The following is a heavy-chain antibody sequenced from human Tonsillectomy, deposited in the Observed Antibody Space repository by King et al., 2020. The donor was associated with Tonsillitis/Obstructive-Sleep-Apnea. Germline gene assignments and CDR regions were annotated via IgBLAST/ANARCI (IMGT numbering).Heavy chain of an antibody. CDR2: ISSSSSYI. D-gene: IGHD2-2*02. CDR1: GFTFRSYS. Sequence: EVQLVESGGGLVKPGGSLRLSCAASGFTFRSYSMNWVRQAPGKGLEWVSSISSSSSYIYSADSVKGRFTISSDNAKNSQYLQMNSLRAEDTAVYYCARDLGYCSSTSCYTPLTFDYWGQGTLVTVSS. CDR3: ARDLGYCSSTSCYTPLTFDY. V-gene: IGHV3-21*01. J-gene: IGHJ4*02.